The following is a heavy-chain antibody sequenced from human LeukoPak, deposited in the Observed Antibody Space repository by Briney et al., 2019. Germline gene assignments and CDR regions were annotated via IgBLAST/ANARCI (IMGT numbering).Heavy chain of an antibody. D-gene: IGHD1-26*01. J-gene: IGHJ5*02. CDR3: TRQVGSIPWGFDP. CDR1: GFTLSSYW. Sequence: GGSLRLSCAASGFTLSSYWMHWVRQVPGKGLVWVARVSSDGTTTTYAESVKGRFTISRDNAMNTLYLQMNSLRAEDTAVYYCTRQVGSIPWGFDPWGQGTLVTVSS. V-gene: IGHV3-74*01. CDR2: VSSDGTTT.